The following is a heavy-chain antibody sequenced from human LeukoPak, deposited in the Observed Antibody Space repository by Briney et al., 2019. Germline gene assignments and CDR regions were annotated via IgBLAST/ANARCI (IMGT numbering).Heavy chain of an antibody. Sequence: SETLSLTCTVSGGSISSYYWSWIRQPAGKGLEWIGRIYTSGSTNCNPSLKSRVTMSVDTSKNQFSLKLSSVTAADTAVYYCASSSTYYYDSSGYYLFDYWGQGTLVTVSS. J-gene: IGHJ4*02. V-gene: IGHV4-4*07. CDR3: ASSSTYYYDSSGYYLFDY. CDR2: IYTSGST. D-gene: IGHD3-22*01. CDR1: GGSISSYY.